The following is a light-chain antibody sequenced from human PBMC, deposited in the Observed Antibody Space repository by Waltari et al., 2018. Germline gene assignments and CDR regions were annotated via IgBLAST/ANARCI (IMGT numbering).Light chain of an antibody. V-gene: IGKV4-1*01. J-gene: IGKJ2*01. Sequence: DIVMTQSPDSLAVSLGERSTTTCKSSQTVLYSPTNKNYLAWYQQKPGQPPNLPILWASTRESWVPDRFSGSGSGTDFTLTVSSLQAEDVAVYYCHQYYTTPYTFGQGTKLEIK. CDR2: WAS. CDR1: QTVLYSPTNKNY. CDR3: HQYYTTPYT.